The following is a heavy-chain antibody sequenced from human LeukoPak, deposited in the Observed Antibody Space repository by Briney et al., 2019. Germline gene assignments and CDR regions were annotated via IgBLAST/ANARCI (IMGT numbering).Heavy chain of an antibody. Sequence: PSETLSLTCTVAGYSISSGYYWGWIRQPPGKGLEWIGSIYHSGTTYYNPSLKSRVTISVDTSKNQFSLKLSSVTAADTAVYYCARGILYYDFWSGYQPNEYYFDYWGQGTLVTVSS. CDR2: IYHSGTT. J-gene: IGHJ4*02. CDR1: GYSISSGYY. CDR3: ARGILYYDFWSGYQPNEYYFDY. D-gene: IGHD3-3*01. V-gene: IGHV4-38-2*02.